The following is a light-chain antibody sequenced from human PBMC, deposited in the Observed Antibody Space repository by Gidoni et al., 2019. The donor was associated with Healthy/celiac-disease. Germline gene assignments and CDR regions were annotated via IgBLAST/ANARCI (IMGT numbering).Light chain of an antibody. CDR1: QSVSSY. Sequence: IVLTQSPATLSLSPGERATLSCRASQSVSSYLAWYQQKPGQAPSLLIYDASNRATGIPARFSGSGSGTDFTLTISSLEPEDFAVYYCQQRSNWPPIFTFGPGTKVDIK. J-gene: IGKJ3*01. V-gene: IGKV3-11*01. CDR3: QQRSNWPPIFT. CDR2: DAS.